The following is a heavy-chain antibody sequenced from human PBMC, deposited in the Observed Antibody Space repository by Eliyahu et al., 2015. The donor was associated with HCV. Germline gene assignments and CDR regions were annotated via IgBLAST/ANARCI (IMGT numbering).Heavy chain of an antibody. Sequence: QVQLQESGPGLVKPSEXLFLXXTVSXCSLSTYYWSWXRQPPGKGLEWIGYIHPGGTTNSNPSLRSRVTISVDTSKNQFSLMVSSMTAADTAVYYCATRYSNGPPIHFDYWGQGTLVTVSS. CDR2: IHPGGTT. D-gene: IGHD6-19*01. CDR3: ATRYSNGPPIHFDY. J-gene: IGHJ4*02. CDR1: XCSLSTYY. V-gene: IGHV4-59*01.